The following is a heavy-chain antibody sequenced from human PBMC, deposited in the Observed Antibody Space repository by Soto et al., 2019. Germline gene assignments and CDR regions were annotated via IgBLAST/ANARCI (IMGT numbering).Heavy chain of an antibody. CDR3: AREGGTNYDFWSGASGWFDP. J-gene: IGHJ5*02. V-gene: IGHV4-4*07. CDR1: GGSISSYY. CDR2: IYVTGST. D-gene: IGHD3-3*01. Sequence: QVQLQESGPGLVKPSETLSLTCTVSGGSISSYYWSWIRQPAGKGLEWIGRIYVTGSTNYNPSLKSRITMSVDTSKKQFSLKLSSVTAADTAVYYCAREGGTNYDFWSGASGWFDPWGQGTLVTVSS.